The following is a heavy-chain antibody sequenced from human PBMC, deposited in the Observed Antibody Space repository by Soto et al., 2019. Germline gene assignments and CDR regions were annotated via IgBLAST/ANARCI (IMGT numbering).Heavy chain of an antibody. V-gene: IGHV3-21*01. CDR2: ISSSSSYI. J-gene: IGHJ5*02. CDR1: GFTFSSYS. Sequence: GGSLRLSCAASGFTFSSYSMNWVRQAPGKGLEWVSSISSSSSYIYYADSVKGRFTISRDNAKNLLYLQMNSLRAEDTAVYYCARDKYDFWSGHHNWFDPWGQGTLVTVSS. CDR3: ARDKYDFWSGHHNWFDP. D-gene: IGHD3-3*01.